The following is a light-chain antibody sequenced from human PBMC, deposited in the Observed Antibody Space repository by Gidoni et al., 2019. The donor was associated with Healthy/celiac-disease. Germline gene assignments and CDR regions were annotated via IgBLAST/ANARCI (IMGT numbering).Light chain of an antibody. V-gene: IGLV3-1*01. J-gene: IGLJ2*01. CDR3: QAWDSSTEDVV. CDR2: QAS. CDR1: KLGEKY. Sequence: SYELTQPPSVSVSPGQTASITCSGDKLGEKYACWYQQKPGQSPVLVIYQASKRPSGIPELFSGSNSGNTATLTISGTQAMDEADYYCQAWDSSTEDVVFGGGTKLTVL.